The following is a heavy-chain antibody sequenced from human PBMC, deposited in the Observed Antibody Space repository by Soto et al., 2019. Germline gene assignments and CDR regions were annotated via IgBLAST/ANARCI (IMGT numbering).Heavy chain of an antibody. V-gene: IGHV4-39*01. CDR3: ARHVAQQLVRYFDL. CDR1: GGSISSSSYY. Sequence: QLQLQESGPGLVKPSETLSLTCTVSGGSISSSSYYWGWIRQPPGKGLEWIGSIYYSGSTYYNPSLKSRVTISVDTSKNQFSLKLSSVTAADTAVYYCARHVAQQLVRYFDLWGRGTLVTVSS. J-gene: IGHJ2*01. D-gene: IGHD6-13*01. CDR2: IYYSGST.